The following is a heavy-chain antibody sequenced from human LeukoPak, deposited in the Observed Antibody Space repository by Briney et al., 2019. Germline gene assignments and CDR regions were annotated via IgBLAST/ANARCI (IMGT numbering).Heavy chain of an antibody. CDR2: IANDGRDK. CDR1: GFTFSDYG. J-gene: IGHJ4*02. V-gene: IGHV3-30*18. Sequence: GGSLRLSCAASGFTFSDYGMHWVRQAPGKGLEWVAVIANDGRDKKYADSVRGRFTISRDNSKNTVYLQMNSLRAEDTAVFYCAKDMKIKAAGYYFDYWGQGTLVTVSS. D-gene: IGHD6-13*01. CDR3: AKDMKIKAAGYYFDY.